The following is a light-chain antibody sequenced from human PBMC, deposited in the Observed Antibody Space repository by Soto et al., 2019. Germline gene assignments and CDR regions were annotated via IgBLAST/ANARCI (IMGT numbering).Light chain of an antibody. CDR1: QHIGSW. V-gene: IGKV1D-12*01. CDR2: TAS. Sequence: DIQMTQSPSSVSTSVGDRVTITCRASQHIGSWLAWYQQKPGKAPKLLIYTASTLQSGVPSRFRGSGSGTEFTLTINSLQPEDFATYYCQQAYSFPLTFGGGTEVENK. J-gene: IGKJ4*01. CDR3: QQAYSFPLT.